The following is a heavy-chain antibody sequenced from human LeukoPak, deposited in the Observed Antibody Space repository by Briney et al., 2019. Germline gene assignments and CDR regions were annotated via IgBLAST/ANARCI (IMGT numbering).Heavy chain of an antibody. Sequence: GRSLRLSCAASGFTFSSYAMHWVRQAPGKGLEWVAVISYDGSNKYYADSVKGRFTISRDNSKNTLYLQMNSLRAEDTAMYYCAKGNQIIGRPAFDYWGQGTLVTVSS. CDR3: AKGNQIIGRPAFDY. V-gene: IGHV3-30*04. J-gene: IGHJ4*02. D-gene: IGHD2/OR15-2a*01. CDR2: ISYDGSNK. CDR1: GFTFSSYA.